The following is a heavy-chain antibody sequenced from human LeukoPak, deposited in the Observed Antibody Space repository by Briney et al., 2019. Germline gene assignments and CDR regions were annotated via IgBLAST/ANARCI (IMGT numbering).Heavy chain of an antibody. CDR3: ARGMLGTFWHFDL. D-gene: IGHD3-10*02. CDR1: EFSFNNYW. CDR2: IKEDGGEK. Sequence: GGSLRLSCAASEFSFNNYWMMWVRQAPGKGLEWVANIKEDGGEKYYMDSVKGRFTISRDNAKNSLYLQMNSLRVDDTAIYYCARGMLGTFWHFDLWGRGTLVTVSS. J-gene: IGHJ2*01. V-gene: IGHV3-7*01.